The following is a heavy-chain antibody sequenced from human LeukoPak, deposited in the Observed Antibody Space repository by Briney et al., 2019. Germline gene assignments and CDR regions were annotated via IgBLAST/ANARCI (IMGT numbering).Heavy chain of an antibody. Sequence: GASVKVSCKAFGYTFTSNYMHWVRQAPGQGLEWMGWINPNSGGTNYAQKFQGRVTMTRDTSISTAYMELSRLRSDDTAVYYCATLSREYSRANWGQGTLVTVSS. CDR2: INPNSGGT. V-gene: IGHV1-2*02. J-gene: IGHJ4*02. CDR1: GYTFTSNY. D-gene: IGHD6-6*01. CDR3: ATLSREYSRAN.